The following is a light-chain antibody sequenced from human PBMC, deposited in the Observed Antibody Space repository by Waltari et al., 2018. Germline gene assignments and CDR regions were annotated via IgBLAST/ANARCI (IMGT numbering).Light chain of an antibody. Sequence: QSVLTQPPSVSAAPGQKVTIPCSGSSPNLENRYVSWYQQPPGTAPKLLIYENNKRPSGIPDRFSGSKSGTSATLDITGLQTGDEADYYCGSWDTSLSSWVFGGGTKVTVL. CDR1: SPNLENRY. CDR2: ENN. J-gene: IGLJ2*01. CDR3: GSWDTSLSSWV. V-gene: IGLV1-51*02.